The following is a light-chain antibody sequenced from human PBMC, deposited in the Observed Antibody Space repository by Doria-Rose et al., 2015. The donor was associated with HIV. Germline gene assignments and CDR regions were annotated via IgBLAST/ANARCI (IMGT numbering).Light chain of an antibody. CDR3: HQYASSRT. Sequence: TQSPGTLSLSPGARATLSCRASQSVSAHYLAWYQQRPGQSPRTLIYGASSRATDIPDRFSGSGYGTDFTLTISRLEPEDFAVYYCHQYASSRTFGQGTKVEIK. J-gene: IGKJ1*01. CDR2: GAS. CDR1: QSVSAHY. V-gene: IGKV3-20*01.